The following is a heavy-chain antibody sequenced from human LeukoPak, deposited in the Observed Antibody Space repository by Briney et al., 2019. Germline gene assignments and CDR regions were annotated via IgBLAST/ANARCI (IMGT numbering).Heavy chain of an antibody. CDR2: ISWNSGSI. D-gene: IGHD2-15*01. J-gene: IGHJ4*02. Sequence: PGGSLRLSCAASGFTFDDYAMHWVRHAPGKGLEWVSGISWNSGSIGYADSVKGRFTISRDNAKNSLYLQMNSLRAEDTALYYCAVPTDIGGGSYLGSSPYYWGQGTLVTVSS. V-gene: IGHV3-9*01. CDR1: GFTFDDYA. CDR3: AVPTDIGGGSYLGSSPYY.